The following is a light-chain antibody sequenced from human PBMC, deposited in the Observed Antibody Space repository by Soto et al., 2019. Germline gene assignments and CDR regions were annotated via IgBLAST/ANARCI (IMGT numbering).Light chain of an antibody. J-gene: IGKJ4*01. CDR2: GAS. V-gene: IGKV3-15*01. CDR3: QQHADWPLT. CDR1: QAISNN. Sequence: EIGMTQSPTTLSLSPGEGATLSCRASQAISNNVAWSQQKPGQAPRLLMYGASTRATGVPGRFSGSWSGTKFTLTITRLQSEDFAVYYCQQHADWPLTFGGGPKVEIQ.